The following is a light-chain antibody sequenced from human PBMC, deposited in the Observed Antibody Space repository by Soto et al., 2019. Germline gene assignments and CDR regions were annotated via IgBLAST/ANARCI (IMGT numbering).Light chain of an antibody. CDR2: EVS. J-gene: IGLJ2*01. CDR1: SSDVGAYNY. V-gene: IGLV2-14*01. CDR3: SSYTTGSTVI. Sequence: QSALTQPSSVSGSPGQSITISCTGTSSDVGAYNYVSWYQQHPGRVPKLMIYEVSHRPSGVSNRFSASKSGNTASLTISGLQAEDEADYYCSSYTTGSTVIFGGGTKLTVL.